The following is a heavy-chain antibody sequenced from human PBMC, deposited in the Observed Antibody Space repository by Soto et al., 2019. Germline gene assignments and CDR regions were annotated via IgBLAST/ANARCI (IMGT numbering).Heavy chain of an antibody. CDR2: IWHDGNEK. CDR1: GFTFSDYG. J-gene: IGHJ5*02. V-gene: IGHV3-33*01. Sequence: QVQLVESGGGVVQPGRSLRLSCAASGFTFSDYGMHWVRQTPGKGLEWVAVIWHDGNEKYYADSAKGRFTVSRDNSKNTLYLQMNSLRADETALYYCAREFGQYGNYRFDPWGQGTLVAVSS. D-gene: IGHD3-16*01. CDR3: AREFGQYGNYRFDP.